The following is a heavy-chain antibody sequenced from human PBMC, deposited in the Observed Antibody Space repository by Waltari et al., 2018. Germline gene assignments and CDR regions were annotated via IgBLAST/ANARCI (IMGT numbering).Heavy chain of an antibody. Sequence: EVQLVQSGAEVKKPGESLMIYWEGSVYDLSTYWITWVRHMPGKGLEWMGRIEPSDSYTNYSPSFRGHVTISVDRSISTAYIQWSGLRASDTAIYYCARTSTRDFYYMDVWGKGTTVTVSS. CDR1: VYDLSTYW. D-gene: IGHD1-1*01. J-gene: IGHJ6*03. V-gene: IGHV5-10-1*01. CDR2: IEPSDSYT. CDR3: ARTSTRDFYYMDV.